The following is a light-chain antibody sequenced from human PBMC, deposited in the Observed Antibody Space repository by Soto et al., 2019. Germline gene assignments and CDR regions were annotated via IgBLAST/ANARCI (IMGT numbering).Light chain of an antibody. CDR2: DVT. Sequence: QSVLTQSASVSGSPGQSIAISCTGSSSDVGGYNYVSWYQHHPGKGPKLMIYDVTNRPSGASDRFSGSMSGNTASLTISGLQGQVKDDYHWSSYTCSWNYVLRTGTK. CDR1: SSDVGGYNY. CDR3: SSYTCSWNYV. J-gene: IGLJ1*01. V-gene: IGLV2-14*03.